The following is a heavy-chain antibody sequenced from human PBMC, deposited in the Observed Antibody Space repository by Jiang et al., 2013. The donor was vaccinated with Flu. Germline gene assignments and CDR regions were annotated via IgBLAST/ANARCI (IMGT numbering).Heavy chain of an antibody. Sequence: RLSCAASGFTFSSYWMSWVRQAPGKGLEWVANIKQDGSEKYHVDSVKGRFTISRDNAKNSLYLQMNSLRAEDTTVYYCARDTAGMDYWGQGTLVTVSS. V-gene: IGHV3-7*01. J-gene: IGHJ4*02. CDR2: IKQDGSEK. D-gene: IGHD6-13*01. CDR3: ARDTAGMDY. CDR1: GFTFSSYW.